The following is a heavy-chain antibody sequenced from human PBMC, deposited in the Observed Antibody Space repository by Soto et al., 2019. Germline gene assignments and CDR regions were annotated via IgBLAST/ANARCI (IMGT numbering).Heavy chain of an antibody. CDR2: IKQDGSEK. CDR3: AREMRDYGDCFDY. CDR1: GFTFSSYW. V-gene: IGHV3-7*01. D-gene: IGHD4-17*01. Sequence: EVQLVESGGGLVQPGGSLRLSCAASGFTFSSYWMSWVRQAPGKGLEWVANIKQDGSEKYYVDSVKGRFTISRDNAKNSLYLQMNSLRAEDTAVYYCAREMRDYGDCFDYWGQGTLVTVSS. J-gene: IGHJ4*02.